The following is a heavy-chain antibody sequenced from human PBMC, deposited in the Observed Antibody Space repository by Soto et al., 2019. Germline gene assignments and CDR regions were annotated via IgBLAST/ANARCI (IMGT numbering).Heavy chain of an antibody. CDR3: ARETGYGSSWSHFDS. D-gene: IGHD6-13*01. CDR1: GFIFSNYA. CDR2: ISSDGSNK. V-gene: IGHV3-30*04. Sequence: QVQLVESGGGVVQPGRSLRLSCAAFGFIFSNYAIHWVRQAPGKGLEWVAAISSDGSNKYYADPVTGRFIISRDNSKNTLYLQMNSLRTEDTALYYCARETGYGSSWSHFDSWGQGTLVTVSS. J-gene: IGHJ4*02.